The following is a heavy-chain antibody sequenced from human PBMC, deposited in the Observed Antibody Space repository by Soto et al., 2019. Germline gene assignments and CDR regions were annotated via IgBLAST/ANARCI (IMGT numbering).Heavy chain of an antibody. CDR3: AKADSSGWYASFYYYYGMDV. V-gene: IGHV3-30*18. D-gene: IGHD6-19*01. Sequence: PGGSLRLSCAASGFTFSSYGMHWVRQAPGKGLEWVAVISYDGSNKYYADSVKGRFTISRDNSKNTLYLQMNSLRAEDTAVYYCAKADSSGWYASFYYYYGMDVWGQGTTVTVSS. CDR2: ISYDGSNK. J-gene: IGHJ6*02. CDR1: GFTFSSYG.